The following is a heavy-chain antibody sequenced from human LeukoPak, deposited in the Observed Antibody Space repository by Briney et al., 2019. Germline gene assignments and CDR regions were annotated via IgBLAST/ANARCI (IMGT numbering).Heavy chain of an antibody. CDR3: ARLSRYVWGSYRYTVALFDY. J-gene: IGHJ4*02. D-gene: IGHD3-16*02. CDR2: IYYSVST. V-gene: IGHV4-59*01. Sequence: SETLSLTCTVSGGSISSYYWSWIRQPPGKGREWIGYIYYSVSTNYNPSLKSRVTISVDTSKNQFSLKLSSVTAADTAVYYCARLSRYVWGSYRYTVALFDYWGQGTLVTVSS. CDR1: GGSISSYY.